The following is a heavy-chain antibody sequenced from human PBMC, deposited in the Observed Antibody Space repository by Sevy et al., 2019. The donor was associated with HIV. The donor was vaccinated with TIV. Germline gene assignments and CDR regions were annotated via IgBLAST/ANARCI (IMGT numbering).Heavy chain of an antibody. J-gene: IGHJ6*02. D-gene: IGHD3-22*01. CDR1: GFTFSSYE. CDR2: ISSSGTTI. CDR3: ARDRVTYYYDSSGYYTSGYGMDV. V-gene: IGHV3-48*03. Sequence: GGSLRLSCAASGFTFSSYEMTWVRQTPGKGLEWVSSISSSGTTIYYGDSVEGRFTISRDNPKKSLYLQMNSLRAEDTAVYYCARDRVTYYYDSSGYYTSGYGMDVWGQGTTVTVSS.